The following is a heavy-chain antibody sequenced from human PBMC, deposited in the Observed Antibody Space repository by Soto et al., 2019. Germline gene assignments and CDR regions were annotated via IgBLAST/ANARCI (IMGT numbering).Heavy chain of an antibody. CDR3: ATRRDIVVVPAARGGDAFDI. CDR1: GGSISSSSYY. Sequence: PSQTLSLTCTVSGGSISSSSYYWGWIRQPPGKGPEWIGSIYYSGSTYYNPSLKSRVTISVDTSKNQLSLKLSSVTAADTAVYYCATRRDIVVVPAARGGDAFDIWGQGTMVTVSS. V-gene: IGHV4-39*01. CDR2: IYYSGST. D-gene: IGHD2-2*01. J-gene: IGHJ3*02.